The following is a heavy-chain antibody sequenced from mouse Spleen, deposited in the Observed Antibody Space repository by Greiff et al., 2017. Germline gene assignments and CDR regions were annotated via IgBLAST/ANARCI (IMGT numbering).Heavy chain of an antibody. D-gene: IGHD1-1*01. CDR1: GFTFSSYT. Sequence: EVHLVESGGGLVKPGGSLKLSCAASGFTFSSYTMSWVRQTPAKRLEWVATISSGGGNTYYPDSVKGRFTISRDNARNTLYLQMSSLRSEDTAMYYCARRAYYDGSYYAMDYWGQGTSVTVSS. CDR2: ISSGGGNT. V-gene: IGHV5-9*04. CDR3: ARRAYYDGSYYAMDY. J-gene: IGHJ4*01.